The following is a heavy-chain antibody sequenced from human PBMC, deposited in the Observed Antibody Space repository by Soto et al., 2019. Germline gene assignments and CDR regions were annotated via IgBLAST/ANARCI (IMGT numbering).Heavy chain of an antibody. CDR2: INHSGST. CDR3: ARGIVVVPAAMTRNYYYYMDV. J-gene: IGHJ6*03. Sequence: SETLSLTCAVYGGSFSGYYWSWIRQPPGKGLEWIGEINHSGSTNYNPSLKSRVTISVDTSKNQFSLKLSSVTAADTAVYYCARGIVVVPAAMTRNYYYYMDVWGKGTTVTVSS. D-gene: IGHD2-2*01. CDR1: GGSFSGYY. V-gene: IGHV4-34*01.